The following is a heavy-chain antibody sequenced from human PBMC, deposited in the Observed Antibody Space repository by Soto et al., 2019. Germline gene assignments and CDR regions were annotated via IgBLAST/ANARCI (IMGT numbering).Heavy chain of an antibody. Sequence: PSETLSLTCTVSGGSISSYYWSWIRQPPGKGLEWIGYIYYSGSTNYNPSLKSRVTIPVDTSKNQFSLKLSSVTAADTAVYYCARQRDWFDPWGQGTLVTVSS. J-gene: IGHJ5*02. CDR1: GGSISSYY. CDR2: IYYSGST. CDR3: ARQRDWFDP. V-gene: IGHV4-59*08.